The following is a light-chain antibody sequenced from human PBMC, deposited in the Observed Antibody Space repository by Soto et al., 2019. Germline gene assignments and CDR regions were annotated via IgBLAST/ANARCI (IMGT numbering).Light chain of an antibody. CDR3: QHYYSYHPT. J-gene: IGKJ4*01. Sequence: AIRMTQSPSSLSASTGDRVTITCRASQGISSYLAWYQQKPGKAPKLLIYAASTLQSGVPSRFSGSGSGTDFTLTISCLQSEVFATYYGQHYYSYHPTFGGGTKVDIK. CDR2: AAS. V-gene: IGKV1-8*01. CDR1: QGISSY.